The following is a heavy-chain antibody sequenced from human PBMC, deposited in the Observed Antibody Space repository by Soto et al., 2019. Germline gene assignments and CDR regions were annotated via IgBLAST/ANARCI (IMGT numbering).Heavy chain of an antibody. CDR1: GFTFSSYG. Sequence: GWSLRLSCAASGFTFSSYGMHWVRQAPGKGLEWVAVISYDGSNKYYADSVKGRFTISRDNSKNTLYLQMNGLRAEDTAVYYCAKDKARVIFDYWGQGTLVTGSS. D-gene: IGHD5-18*01. J-gene: IGHJ4*02. V-gene: IGHV3-30*18. CDR3: AKDKARVIFDY. CDR2: ISYDGSNK.